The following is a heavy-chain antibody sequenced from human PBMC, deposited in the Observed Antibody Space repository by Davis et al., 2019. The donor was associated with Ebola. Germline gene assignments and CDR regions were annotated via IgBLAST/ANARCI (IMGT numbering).Heavy chain of an antibody. Sequence: GGSLRLSCAASGFTFSSYGMHWVRQAPGKGLEWVAVIWYDGSNKYYADSVKGRFTISRDNSKNTLYLQMNSLRAEDTAVYYCARARYSSSWTFDPWGQGTLVTVSS. CDR2: IWYDGSNK. J-gene: IGHJ5*02. D-gene: IGHD6-13*01. CDR1: GFTFSSYG. CDR3: ARARYSSSWTFDP. V-gene: IGHV3-33*01.